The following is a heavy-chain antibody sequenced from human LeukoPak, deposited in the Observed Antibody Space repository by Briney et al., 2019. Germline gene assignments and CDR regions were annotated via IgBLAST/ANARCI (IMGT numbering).Heavy chain of an antibody. CDR1: GGSISSYY. V-gene: IGHV4-4*07. D-gene: IGHD3-16*01. CDR3: ARKSRIMITFGGVISGAFDI. Sequence: SETLSLTCSVSGGSISSYYWSWIRQPAGKGLEWIGRIYTSGSTNCNPSLKSRVTMSVDTSKNQFSLKLSSVTAADTAVYYCARKSRIMITFGGVISGAFDIWGQGTMVTVSS. CDR2: IYTSGST. J-gene: IGHJ3*02.